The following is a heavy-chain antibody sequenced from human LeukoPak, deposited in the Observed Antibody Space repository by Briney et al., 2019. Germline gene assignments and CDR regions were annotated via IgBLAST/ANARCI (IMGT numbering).Heavy chain of an antibody. V-gene: IGHV3-7*01. D-gene: IGHD4-11*01. CDR3: ARVEGPTVNTMYYDL. J-gene: IGHJ4*02. CDR2: IKQDGSEK. CDR1: GFTFSSYW. Sequence: GGSLRLSCAASGFTFSSYWMSWVRQAPGKGLEWVANIKQDGSEKYYVDSVKGRFTISRDNAKNSLYLQMNSLRAEDTAVHYCARVEGPTVNTMYYDLWGQGTLVTVSS.